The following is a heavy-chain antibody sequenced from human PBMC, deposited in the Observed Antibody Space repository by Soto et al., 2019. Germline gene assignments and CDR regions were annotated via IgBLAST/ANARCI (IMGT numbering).Heavy chain of an antibody. CDR2: IAYDGSNK. Sequence: QVQLVESGGGVVQPGRSLRLSCVASGFSISRSAMHWVRQATGKGLEWVAVIAYDGSNKWYADSAKGRFTISRDNSKNTLYLDMSSLRAEDTAVYFCARDLQAGDDNVNWFAPWGQGTLVTVSS. J-gene: IGHJ5*02. V-gene: IGHV3-30-3*01. D-gene: IGHD1-1*01. CDR1: GFSISRSA. CDR3: ARDLQAGDDNVNWFAP.